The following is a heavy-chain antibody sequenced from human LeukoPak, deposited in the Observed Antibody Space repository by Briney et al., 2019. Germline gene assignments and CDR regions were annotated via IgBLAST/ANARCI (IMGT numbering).Heavy chain of an antibody. V-gene: IGHV3-21*01. D-gene: IGHD3-3*01. CDR1: GFTFSSYS. CDR2: ISSSSSYI. Sequence: GGSLRLSCAASGFTFSSYSMSWVRQAPGKGLEWVSSISSSSSYIYYADSVKGRFTISRDNAKNSLYLQMNSLRGEDTAVYYCARDRIFGVVIPDDDFDIWGQGTMVTVSS. J-gene: IGHJ3*02. CDR3: ARDRIFGVVIPDDDFDI.